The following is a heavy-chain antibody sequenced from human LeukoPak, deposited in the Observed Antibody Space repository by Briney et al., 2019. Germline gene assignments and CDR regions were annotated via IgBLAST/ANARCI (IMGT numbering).Heavy chain of an antibody. J-gene: IGHJ5*02. CDR3: ARDSPVNYGDYVPYNWFDP. CDR1: GYTFTGYY. Sequence: ASVKVSCKASGYTFTGYYMHWVRQAPGQGLEWMGWIQPNSGGTNYAQKFQGRVTITRGTSISTAYMELSRRRSDDTAVYYCARDSPVNYGDYVPYNWFDPWGQGTLVTVSS. V-gene: IGHV1-2*02. D-gene: IGHD4-17*01. CDR2: IQPNSGGT.